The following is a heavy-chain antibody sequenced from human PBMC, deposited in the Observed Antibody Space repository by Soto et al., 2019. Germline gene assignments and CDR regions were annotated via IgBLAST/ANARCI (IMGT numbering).Heavy chain of an antibody. Sequence: GGSLRLSCAASGLTVISSYMSWVRQAPGKGLEWVTLIYSDGSTYYADSVKGRFTISRHNSKNTLYLQMNSLRVEDTAVYYCARVAAAGPIDYWGQGTLVTVSS. V-gene: IGHV3-53*04. J-gene: IGHJ4*02. CDR1: GLTVISSY. CDR2: IYSDGST. D-gene: IGHD6-13*01. CDR3: ARVAAAGPIDY.